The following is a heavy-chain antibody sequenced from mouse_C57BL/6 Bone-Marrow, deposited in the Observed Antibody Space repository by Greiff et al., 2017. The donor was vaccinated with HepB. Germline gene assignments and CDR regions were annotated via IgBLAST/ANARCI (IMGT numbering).Heavy chain of an antibody. Sequence: VQLQQSGPVLVKPGASVKMSCKASGYTFTDYYMNWVKQSHGKSLEWIGVINPYNGGTSYNQKFKGKATLTVDKSSSTAYMELNSLTSEDSAVYYSATLKTGYGNFFFDYWGQGTTLTVSS. J-gene: IGHJ2*01. CDR3: ATLKTGYGNFFFDY. CDR1: GYTFTDYY. D-gene: IGHD2-10*02. V-gene: IGHV1-19*01. CDR2: INPYNGGT.